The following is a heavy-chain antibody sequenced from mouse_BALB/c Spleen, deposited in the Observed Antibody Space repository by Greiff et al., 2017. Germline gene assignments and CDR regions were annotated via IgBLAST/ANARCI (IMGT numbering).Heavy chain of an antibody. Sequence: EVKLMESGGGLVQPGGSLKLSCAASGFTFSSYTMSWVRQTPEKRLEWVAYISNGGGSTYYPDTVKGRFTISRDNAKNTLYLQMSSLKSEDTAMYYCARHDGVLAGAMDYWGQGTSVTVSS. V-gene: IGHV5-12-2*01. D-gene: IGHD2-3*01. J-gene: IGHJ4*01. CDR2: ISNGGGST. CDR3: ARHDGVLAGAMDY. CDR1: GFTFSSYT.